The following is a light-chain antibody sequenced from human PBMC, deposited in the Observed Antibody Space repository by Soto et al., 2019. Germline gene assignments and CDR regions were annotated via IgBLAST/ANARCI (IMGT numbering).Light chain of an antibody. CDR3: QQYHNWPPWT. CDR2: GAS. Sequence: EIVLTQSPGTLSLSPGERATLSCRASQSVGSFLAWYQQKPGQAPRLLIYGASSRATGIPDRFSGSGSGTEFTLTISSLQAEDFAVYYCQQYHNWPPWTFGQGTKVAIK. J-gene: IGKJ1*01. V-gene: IGKV3D-15*01. CDR1: QSVGSF.